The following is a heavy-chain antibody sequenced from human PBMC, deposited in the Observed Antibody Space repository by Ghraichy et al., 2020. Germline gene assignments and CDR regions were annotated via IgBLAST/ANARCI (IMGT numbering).Heavy chain of an antibody. V-gene: IGHV4-59*01. CDR3: ARDAVEVRGAKGYYYYGMDV. Sequence: SCTVSGGSISSYYWSWIRQPPGKGLEWIGYIYYSGSTNYNPSLKSRVTISVDTSKNQFSLKLSSVTAADTAVYYCARDAVEVRGAKGYYYYGMDVWGQGTTVTVSS. D-gene: IGHD3-10*01. CDR1: GGSISSYY. J-gene: IGHJ6*02. CDR2: IYYSGST.